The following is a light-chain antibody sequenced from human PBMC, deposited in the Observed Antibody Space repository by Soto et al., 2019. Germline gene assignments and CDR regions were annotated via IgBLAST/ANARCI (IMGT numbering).Light chain of an antibody. CDR3: QQYHPWPPGT. V-gene: IGKV3-15*01. CDR1: QSVSSN. Sequence: DILMTQSPATLSVSPGERATLSCRASQSVSSNLAWYQQKPGQAPRPLIYGASTRATGIPARFSGSGSGTEFTLTIISLQSEDFAVYYCQQYHPWPPGTFGQGTKVEIK. J-gene: IGKJ1*01. CDR2: GAS.